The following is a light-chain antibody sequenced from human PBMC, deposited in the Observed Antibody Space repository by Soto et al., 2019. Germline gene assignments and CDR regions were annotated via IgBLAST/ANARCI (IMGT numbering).Light chain of an antibody. J-gene: IGKJ1*01. Sequence: EIVLTQSPATLSLSPGERATLSCRASQSVSTYLTWYQQKPGQAPRLLIYDASSRATGIPARFSASGSGTALTLTISSLEPEDFAVYYCQQRLMTFGQGTKVDIK. CDR3: QQRLMT. V-gene: IGKV3-11*01. CDR2: DAS. CDR1: QSVSTY.